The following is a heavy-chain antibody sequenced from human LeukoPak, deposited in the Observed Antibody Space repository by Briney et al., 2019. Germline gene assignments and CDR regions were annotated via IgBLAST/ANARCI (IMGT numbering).Heavy chain of an antibody. J-gene: IGHJ4*02. CDR2: IIPILGIA. Sequence: SVKVSCKASGGTFSSYTISWVRQAPGQGLEWLGRIIPILGIANYAQKFQGRVTITADKSTSTAYMELSSLRSEDTAVYYCARDEDYYDSSGYYGGYWGQGTLVTVSS. CDR1: GGTFSSYT. V-gene: IGHV1-69*04. CDR3: ARDEDYYDSSGYYGGY. D-gene: IGHD3-22*01.